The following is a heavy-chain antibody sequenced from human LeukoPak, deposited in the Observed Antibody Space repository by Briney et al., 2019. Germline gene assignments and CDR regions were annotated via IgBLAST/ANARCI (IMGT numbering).Heavy chain of an antibody. D-gene: IGHD3-22*01. V-gene: IGHV3-48*03. Sequence: VGSLRLSCAASGFTFSSYEMNWVRQAPGKGLEWVSYISSSGSTIYYADSVKGRFTISRDNAKNSLYLQMNSLRAEDTAVYYCARDEYYDSSGYYDYWGQGTLVTVSS. CDR1: GFTFSSYE. CDR3: ARDEYYDSSGYYDY. CDR2: ISSSGSTI. J-gene: IGHJ4*02.